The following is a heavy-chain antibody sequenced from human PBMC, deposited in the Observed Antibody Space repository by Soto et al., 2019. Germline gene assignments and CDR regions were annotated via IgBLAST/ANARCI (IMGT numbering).Heavy chain of an antibody. D-gene: IGHD1-26*01. J-gene: IGHJ6*02. V-gene: IGHV5-10-1*01. CDR2: IDPSDSYT. CDR1: GYSFTSYW. Sequence: RGSLKISCKGSGYSFTSYWISWVRQMPGKGLEWMGRIDPSDSYTNYSPSFQGHVTISADKSISTAYLQWSSLKASDTAMYYCATANSWGMDVWGQGTTVTVSS. CDR3: ATANSWGMDV.